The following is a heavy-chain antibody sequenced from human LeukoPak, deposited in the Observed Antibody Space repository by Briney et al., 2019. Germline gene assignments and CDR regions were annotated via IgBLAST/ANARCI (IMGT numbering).Heavy chain of an antibody. J-gene: IGHJ4*02. Sequence: PGGSLRLSCAASGFTFNSYSMNWVRQAPGKGLEWVSSISSGSSYIFYADSVKGRFTISRDNAKNSLYLQMNSLRDEDTAVYYCAREGGGSCKDWGQGTLVTVSS. V-gene: IGHV3-21*01. CDR1: GFTFNSYS. D-gene: IGHD2-15*01. CDR2: ISSGSSYI. CDR3: AREGGGSCKD.